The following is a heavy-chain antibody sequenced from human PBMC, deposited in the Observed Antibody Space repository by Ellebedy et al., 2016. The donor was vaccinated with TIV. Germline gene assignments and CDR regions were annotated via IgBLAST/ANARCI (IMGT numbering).Heavy chain of an antibody. CDR1: GFTVSSNY. J-gene: IGHJ4*02. D-gene: IGHD1-26*01. CDR3: SSPIVGGTTGDY. Sequence: GGSLRLXXAASGFTVSSNYMSWVRQAPGKGLEWVSSISRSATYIYYADSVKGRFTVSRYNAKNSLYLQMNSLRAEDTAVYYCSSPIVGGTTGDYWGQGTLVTVSS. V-gene: IGHV3-21*01. CDR2: ISRSATYI.